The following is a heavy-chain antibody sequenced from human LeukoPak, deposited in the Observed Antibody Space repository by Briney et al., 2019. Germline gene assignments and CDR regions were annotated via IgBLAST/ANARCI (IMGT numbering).Heavy chain of an antibody. Sequence: GGSLRLSCTASGFDLSTYEMNWVRQAPGKGLEWIADITISGHTKNYADSVKGRFSISRDNARTSLYLQMHSLRVEDTGVSYCAVGDPHVDLLVQGTLVTVSS. CDR3: AVGDPHVDL. CDR1: GFDLSTYE. D-gene: IGHD2-15*01. V-gene: IGHV3-48*03. J-gene: IGHJ5*02. CDR2: ITISGHTK.